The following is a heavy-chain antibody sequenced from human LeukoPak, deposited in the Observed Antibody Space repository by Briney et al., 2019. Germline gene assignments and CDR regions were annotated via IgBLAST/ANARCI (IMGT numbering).Heavy chain of an antibody. D-gene: IGHD1-26*01. V-gene: IGHV3-7*01. CDR1: GFTFSSYG. CDR2: IKQDGSEK. J-gene: IGHJ3*02. Sequence: GGSLRLSCAASGFTFSSYGMHWVRQAPGKGLEWVANIKQDGSEKYYVDSVKGRFTISRDNAKNSLYLQMNSLRAEDTAVYYCARDGGSYYYHSHDAFDIWGQGTMVTVSS. CDR3: ARDGGSYYYHSHDAFDI.